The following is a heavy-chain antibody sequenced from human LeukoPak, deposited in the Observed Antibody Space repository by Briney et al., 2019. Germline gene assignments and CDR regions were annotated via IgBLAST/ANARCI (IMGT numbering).Heavy chain of an antibody. V-gene: IGHV1-8*01. CDR2: MNPNSGNT. Sequence: ASVKVSCKASGYTFTSYDIDWVRQATGQGLEWVGWMNPNSGNTGYAQKFQGRVTMTRNTSISTAYMELSSLRSEDTAVYYCARGDGPGYGMDVWGQGTTVTVSS. CDR1: GYTFTSYD. J-gene: IGHJ6*02. CDR3: ARGDGPGYGMDV.